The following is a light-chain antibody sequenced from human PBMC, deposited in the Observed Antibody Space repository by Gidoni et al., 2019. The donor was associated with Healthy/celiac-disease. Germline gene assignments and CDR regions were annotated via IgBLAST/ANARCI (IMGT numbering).Light chain of an antibody. V-gene: IGLV4-60*02. CDR3: ETWDSNTPV. CDR2: LEGSGSY. J-gene: IGLJ3*02. CDR1: SGHSSYI. Sequence: QPVLTQSSSASASPGSSVKLTCTLSSGHSSYIIAWHQQQPGKAPRYLMKLEGSGSYNKGSGVPDRFSGSSSGADRYLTISNLQFEDEADYYCETWDSNTPVFGGGTKLTVL.